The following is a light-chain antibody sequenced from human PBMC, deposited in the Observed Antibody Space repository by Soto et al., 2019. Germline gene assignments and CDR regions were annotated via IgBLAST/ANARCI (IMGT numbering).Light chain of an antibody. CDR1: SSDVGGYNY. Sequence: SALTQPPSASGSPGQSVAISCTGTSSDVGGYNYVSWYQQHPGKATKLMIYEVNKRPSGVPDRFSGSKSGNTASLTVSGLQAEDEADYYCSSYAGSSNVFGTGTKVTVL. J-gene: IGLJ1*01. V-gene: IGLV2-8*01. CDR3: SSYAGSSNV. CDR2: EVN.